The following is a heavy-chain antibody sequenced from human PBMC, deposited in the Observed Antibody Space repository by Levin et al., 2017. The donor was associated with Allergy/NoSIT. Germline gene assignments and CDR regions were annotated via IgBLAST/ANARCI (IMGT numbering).Heavy chain of an antibody. V-gene: IGHV3-7*01. CDR1: GFTFSSYW. J-gene: IGHJ4*02. CDR3: ARGAIFDY. CDR2: IKQDGSEK. Sequence: GASVKVSCAASGFTFSSYWMSWVRQAPGKGLEWVANIKQDGSEKYYVDSVKGRFTISRDNAKNSLYLQMNSLRAEDTAVYYCARGAIFDYWGQGTLVTVSS.